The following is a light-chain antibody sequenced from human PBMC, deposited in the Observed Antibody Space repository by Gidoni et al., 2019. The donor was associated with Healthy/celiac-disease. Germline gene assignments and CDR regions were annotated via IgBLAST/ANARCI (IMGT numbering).Light chain of an antibody. CDR3: QQSYSSLYT. CDR1: QSINSY. Sequence: DIQLTQSPSSLSASVGDRVTITCRASQSINSYLNWYQQKPGKAPKLLIYAASSLQSGVPSRFSGSGSGTDFTLTISSLQPEDFASYYCQQSYSSLYTFXXXTKLEIK. CDR2: AAS. J-gene: IGKJ2*01. V-gene: IGKV1-39*01.